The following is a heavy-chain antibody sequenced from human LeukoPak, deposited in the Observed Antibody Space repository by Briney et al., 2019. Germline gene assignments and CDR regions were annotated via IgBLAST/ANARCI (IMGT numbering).Heavy chain of an antibody. CDR1: GFTFSSYA. V-gene: IGHV3-30-3*01. Sequence: GGSLRLSCAASGFTFSSYAMHWVRQAPGKGLEWVAVISYDGSNKYYADSVKGRFTISRDNSKNTLYLQMNSLRAEDTAVYYCAKDLDYWGQGTLVTVSS. CDR3: AKDLDY. J-gene: IGHJ4*02. CDR2: ISYDGSNK.